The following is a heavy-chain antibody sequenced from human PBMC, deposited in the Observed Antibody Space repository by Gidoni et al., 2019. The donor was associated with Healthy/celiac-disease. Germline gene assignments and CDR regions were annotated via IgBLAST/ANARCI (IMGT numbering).Heavy chain of an antibody. D-gene: IGHD3-10*01. CDR1: AFSLSTREVG. CDR2: IYWDDDK. J-gene: IGHJ5*02. CDR3: EHMFQGRHQWFGELQSNWFDP. Sequence: QITLKESGPTLVKPTQTLTLTCTFSAFSLSTREVGVGWIRQPTGKALEWLALIYWDDDKRYNPSLKSRINNTKDNSKTQVVLTTTNMDPVDTATYYCEHMFQGRHQWFGELQSNWFDPWGQGTLVTVSS. V-gene: IGHV2-5*02.